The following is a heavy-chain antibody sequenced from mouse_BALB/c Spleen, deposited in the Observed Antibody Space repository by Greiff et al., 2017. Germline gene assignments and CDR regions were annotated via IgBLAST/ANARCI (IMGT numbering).Heavy chain of an antibody. CDR2: IYWDDDK. Sequence: QVTLNESGPGILQPSQTLSLTCSFSGFSLSTSGMGVSWIRQPSGKGLEWLAHIYWDDDKRYNPSLKSRLTISKDTSSNQVFLKITSVDTADTATYYCARSYDGYYYAMDYWGQGTSVTVSS. CDR1: GFSLSTSGMG. CDR3: ARSYDGYYYAMDY. J-gene: IGHJ4*01. V-gene: IGHV8-12*01. D-gene: IGHD2-3*01.